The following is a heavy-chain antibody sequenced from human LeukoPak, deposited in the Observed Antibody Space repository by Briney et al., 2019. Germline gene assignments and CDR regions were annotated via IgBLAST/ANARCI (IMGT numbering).Heavy chain of an antibody. D-gene: IGHD2-8*01. CDR1: GGSISSSSYY. V-gene: IGHV4-39*07. Sequence: PSETLSLTCTVSGGSISSSSYYWGWIRQPPGKGLEWIGSIYYSGSTYYNPSLKSRVTISVDTSKNQFSLKLSSVTAADTAVYYCATPIVPMGKPRAYWYFDLWGRGTLVTVSS. CDR2: IYYSGST. J-gene: IGHJ2*01. CDR3: ATPIVPMGKPRAYWYFDL.